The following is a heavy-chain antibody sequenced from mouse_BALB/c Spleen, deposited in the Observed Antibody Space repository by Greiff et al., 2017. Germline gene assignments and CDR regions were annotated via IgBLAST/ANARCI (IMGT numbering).Heavy chain of an antibody. CDR3: ARIPGLYYYGSSYENYFDY. CDR1: GYTFSSYW. CDR2: ILPGSGST. V-gene: IGHV1-9*01. D-gene: IGHD1-1*01. Sequence: QVQLKESGAELMKPGASVKISCKATGYTFSSYWIEWVKQRPGHGLEWIGEILPGSGSTNYNEKFKGKATFTADTSSNTAHMQLSSLTSEDSAVYYCARIPGLYYYGSSYENYFDYWGQGTTLTVSS. J-gene: IGHJ2*01.